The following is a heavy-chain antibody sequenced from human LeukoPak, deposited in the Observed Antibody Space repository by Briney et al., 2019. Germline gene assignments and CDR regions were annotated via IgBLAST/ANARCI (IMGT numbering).Heavy chain of an antibody. D-gene: IGHD4-17*01. CDR1: GFTFSNYA. CDR3: AKNYGISRPFYDY. J-gene: IGHJ4*02. Sequence: GGSLRLSCAASGFTFSNYAMTWVRQAPGKGLQWVSAISGDAIYTYYLDSVKGRFTTSRDNSKNTLFLQMNSLRADDTAVYYCAKNYGISRPFYDYWGQGIVVTFSS. CDR2: ISGDAIYT. V-gene: IGHV3-23*01.